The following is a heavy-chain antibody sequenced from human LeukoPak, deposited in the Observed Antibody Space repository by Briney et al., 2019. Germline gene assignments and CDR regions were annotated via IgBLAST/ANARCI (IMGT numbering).Heavy chain of an antibody. CDR3: ARIYLDSSGYYYDGESAFDI. CDR1: GFTFDDYA. Sequence: GRSLRLSCAASGFTFDDYAMHWVRQAPGKGLEWVSSISWNSGSIGYADSVKGRFTISRDNAKNSLYLQMNSLRAEDTALYYCARIYLDSSGYYYDGESAFDIWGQGTMVTVSS. J-gene: IGHJ3*02. V-gene: IGHV3-9*01. CDR2: ISWNSGSI. D-gene: IGHD3-22*01.